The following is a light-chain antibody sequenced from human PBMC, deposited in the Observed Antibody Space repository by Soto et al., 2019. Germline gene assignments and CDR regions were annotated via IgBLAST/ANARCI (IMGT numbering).Light chain of an antibody. V-gene: IGLV2-8*01. CDR1: SSDVGAYNY. CDR2: EVS. CDR3: TSYAGTYSFFYV. J-gene: IGLJ1*01. Sequence: QTVMTKPPSAYGSPGQSVTISCTGTSSDVGAYNYVSWYQQLPGKAPKLIIYEVSKRPSGVPDRFSGSKSGNTASLTVSGLQAEDEADYYCTSYAGTYSFFYVFGTGTKVTVL.